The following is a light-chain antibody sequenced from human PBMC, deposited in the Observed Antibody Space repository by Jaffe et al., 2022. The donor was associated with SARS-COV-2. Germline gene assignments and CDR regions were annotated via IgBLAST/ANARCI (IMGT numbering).Light chain of an antibody. V-gene: IGKV3-20*01. CDR2: GTS. CDR3: QQYGSSPLT. J-gene: IGKJ4*01. Sequence: EIVLTQSPGTLSLSPGERATLSCRASQSVSSLYLAWFQQKPGRAPRLLIYGTSSRATAIPDRFSGSGSGTDFTLTISRLEPEDFAVYYCQQYGSSPLTFGGGTKVEIK. CDR1: QSVSSLY.